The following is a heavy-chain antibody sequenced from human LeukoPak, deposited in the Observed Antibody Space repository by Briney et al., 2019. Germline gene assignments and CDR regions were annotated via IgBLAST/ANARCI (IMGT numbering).Heavy chain of an antibody. CDR2: ISSSSSYI. Sequence: GGSLRLSCAASGFTFSSYSMNWVRQAPGKGLEWVSSISSSSSYIYYADSVKGRFTISRDNAKNSLYLQMNSLRAEDTAVYYCAREESWWELLGGFDAFDIWGQGTMVTVSS. J-gene: IGHJ3*02. D-gene: IGHD1-26*01. V-gene: IGHV3-21*01. CDR3: AREESWWELLGGFDAFDI. CDR1: GFTFSSYS.